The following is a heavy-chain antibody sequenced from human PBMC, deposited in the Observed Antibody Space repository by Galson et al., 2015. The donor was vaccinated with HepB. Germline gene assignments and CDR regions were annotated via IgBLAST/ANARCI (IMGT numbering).Heavy chain of an antibody. J-gene: IGHJ4*02. CDR1: GYTFTGYY. D-gene: IGHD3-22*01. Sequence: SVKVSCKASGYTFTGYYMHWVRQAPGQGLEWMGWINPNSGGTNYAQKFQGRVTMTRDTSISTAYMELSRLRSDDTAVYYCARDLSTYYYDSSGYGYWGQGTLVTVSS. CDR2: INPNSGGT. CDR3: ARDLSTYYYDSSGYGY. V-gene: IGHV1-2*02.